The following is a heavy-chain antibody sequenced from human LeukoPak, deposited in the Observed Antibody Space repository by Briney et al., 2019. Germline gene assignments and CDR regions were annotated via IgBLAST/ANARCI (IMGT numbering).Heavy chain of an antibody. CDR3: ARMYCSRGSCYPLFYYYAMDV. D-gene: IGHD2-15*01. V-gene: IGHV1-18*01. CDR2: ISSYNGKT. Sequence: APVKVSCKASGYTFTMNGISWVRQAPGQGLEWMGWISSYNGKTNYAQRLQGRVTMTTDTSTSTAYMELRSLRSDDTAVYCCARMYCSRGSCYPLFYYYAMDVWGQGTTVTVSS. J-gene: IGHJ6*02. CDR1: GYTFTMNG.